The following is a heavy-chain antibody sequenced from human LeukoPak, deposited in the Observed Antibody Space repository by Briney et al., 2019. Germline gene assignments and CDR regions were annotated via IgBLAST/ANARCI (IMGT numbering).Heavy chain of an antibody. CDR3: ARPSWYSSSSGGSYWFDP. Sequence: SETLSLTCTVSGGSISSSSYYWGWIRQPPGKGLEWIGSIYYSGSTYYNPSLKSRVTISVDTSKNQFSLKLSSVTAADTAVYYCARPSWYSSSSGGSYWFDPWGQGTLVTVSS. J-gene: IGHJ5*02. D-gene: IGHD6-6*01. V-gene: IGHV4-39*01. CDR2: IYYSGST. CDR1: GGSISSSSYY.